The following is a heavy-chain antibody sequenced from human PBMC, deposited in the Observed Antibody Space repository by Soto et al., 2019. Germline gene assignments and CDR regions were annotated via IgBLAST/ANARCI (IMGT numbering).Heavy chain of an antibody. D-gene: IGHD6-6*01. CDR3: ARDSIRSSSSASDY. J-gene: IGHJ4*02. Sequence: PSETLSLTCTVSGGSISSGGYYWSWIRQHPGKGLEWIGYIYYSGSTYYNPSLKSRVTISVDTSKNQFSLKLSSVTAADTAVYYCARDSIRSSSSASDYWGQGTLVTVSS. CDR2: IYYSGST. CDR1: GGSISSGGYY. V-gene: IGHV4-31*03.